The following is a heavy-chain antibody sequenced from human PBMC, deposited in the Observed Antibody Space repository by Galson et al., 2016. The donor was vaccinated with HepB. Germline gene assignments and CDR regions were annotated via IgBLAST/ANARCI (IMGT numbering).Heavy chain of an antibody. Sequence: QSGAEVKKPGDSLKISCTGSGYSFSSYWIGWVRQMSGKGPEWMGIIYPGDSETRYSPSFQGQVTISADKSITTAYLQWRFLMASDTAIYYCARRGEGYSLFDYWGQGTLVTVSS. CDR2: IYPGDSET. CDR3: ARRGEGYSLFDY. J-gene: IGHJ4*02. D-gene: IGHD5-24*01. CDR1: GYSFSSYW. V-gene: IGHV5-51*01.